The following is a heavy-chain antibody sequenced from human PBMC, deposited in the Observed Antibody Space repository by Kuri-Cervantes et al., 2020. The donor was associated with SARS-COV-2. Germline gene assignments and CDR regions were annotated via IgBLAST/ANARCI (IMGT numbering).Heavy chain of an antibody. D-gene: IGHD3-3*01. CDR3: ARSPTTIFGVVEPFDI. CDR1: GYTFTSYD. V-gene: IGHV1-8*03. J-gene: IGHJ3*02. CDR2: MNPNSGNT. Sequence: ASVKVSCKASGYTFTSYDINWVRQATGQGLEWMGWMNPNSGNTGYAQKFQGRVTITRNTSISTAYMELSSLRSEDTAVYYCARSPTTIFGVVEPFDIWGQGTVVTVSS.